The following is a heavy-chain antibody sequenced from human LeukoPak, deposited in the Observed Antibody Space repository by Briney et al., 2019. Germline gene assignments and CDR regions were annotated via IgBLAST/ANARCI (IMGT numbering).Heavy chain of an antibody. J-gene: IGHJ4*02. CDR2: IKQDGSEK. D-gene: IGHD1-26*01. Sequence: GGSLRLSCAASGLTFSSYWMSWVRQAPGKGLEWVANIKQDGSEKYYVDSVKGRFTISRDNAKNSLYLQMNSLRAEDTAVYYCARVLEWELQTFDYWGQGTLVTVSS. CDR1: GLTFSSYW. V-gene: IGHV3-7*01. CDR3: ARVLEWELQTFDY.